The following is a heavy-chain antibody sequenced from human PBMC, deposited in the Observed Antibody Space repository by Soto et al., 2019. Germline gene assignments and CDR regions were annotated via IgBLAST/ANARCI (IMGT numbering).Heavy chain of an antibody. CDR1: GFTFTSSA. CDR2: IAVGSGYT. J-gene: IGHJ4*02. Sequence: SVKVSCKASGFTFTSSAFQWVRQARGQRLEWMGWIAVGSGYTNYAQRFQDRVTLTRDMSTATTYMELSRLTSEDTAIYYCAADATAWQQMVPSDYWGQGTLVTVSS. V-gene: IGHV1-58*01. D-gene: IGHD2-8*01. CDR3: AADATAWQQMVPSDY.